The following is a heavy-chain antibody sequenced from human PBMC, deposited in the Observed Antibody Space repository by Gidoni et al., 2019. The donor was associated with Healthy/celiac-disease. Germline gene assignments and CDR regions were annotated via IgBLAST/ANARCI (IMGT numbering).Heavy chain of an antibody. CDR1: GGTFSSYA. V-gene: IGHV1-69*01. Sequence: QVQLVQSGAEVKKPGSSLKVYCKASGGTFSSYAISWVCQAPGQGLEWMGGVIPIFGTANYAQKFQGRVTITADESTSTAYMELSSLRSEDTAVYYCARGPNVGANDCYSGCPYYYYGMDVWGQGTTVTVSS. D-gene: IGHD2-21*02. J-gene: IGHJ6*02. CDR2: VIPIFGTA. CDR3: ARGPNVGANDCYSGCPYYYYGMDV.